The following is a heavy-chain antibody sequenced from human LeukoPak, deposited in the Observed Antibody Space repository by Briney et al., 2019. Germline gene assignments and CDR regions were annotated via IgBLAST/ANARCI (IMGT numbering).Heavy chain of an antibody. D-gene: IGHD1-26*01. J-gene: IGHJ4*02. V-gene: IGHV3-53*01. Sequence: PGGSLRLSCAASGFAVSSNYMGWVRQAPGKGLEWVSVIYSGGSGGTWFADSMKGRFTISRDNSKNTLYLQMNTLRTEDTAVYYCARVGGSHDLFYWGQGTLVTVSS. CDR2: IYSGGSGGT. CDR3: ARVGGSHDLFY. CDR1: GFAVSSNY.